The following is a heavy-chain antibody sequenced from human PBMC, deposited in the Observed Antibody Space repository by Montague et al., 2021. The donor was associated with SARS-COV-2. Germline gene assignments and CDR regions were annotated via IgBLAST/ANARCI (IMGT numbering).Heavy chain of an antibody. CDR1: GGSISSGTYY. CDR2: INYSGKT. CDR3: GTLTVGGSGRGS. Sequence: SETLSLTCTVSGGSISSGTYYWGWVRQPPGKGLEWIGTINYSGKTYYNPSLKSRATISIDTSKNQFSLKLTSVTAADTAMYYCGTLTVGGSGRGSWGQGTLVTVSS. J-gene: IGHJ5*02. V-gene: IGHV4-39*07. D-gene: IGHD3-10*01.